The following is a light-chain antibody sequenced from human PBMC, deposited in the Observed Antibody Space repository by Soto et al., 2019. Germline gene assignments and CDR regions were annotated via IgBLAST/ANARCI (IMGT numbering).Light chain of an antibody. J-gene: IGKJ1*01. CDR2: GAS. Sequence: EIVMTQSPATLSVSPGERATLSCMASQNISSNLTWYQQKPGQAPRVLIDGASTRATGIPARFSGSGSGKEFTLTISRLQSEDFAVYYCQQYNNWLWTFGQGTKVEIK. V-gene: IGKV3-15*01. CDR1: QNISSN. CDR3: QQYNNWLWT.